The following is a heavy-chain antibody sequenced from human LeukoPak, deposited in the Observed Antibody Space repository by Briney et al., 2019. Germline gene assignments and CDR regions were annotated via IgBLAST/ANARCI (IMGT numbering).Heavy chain of an antibody. CDR3: ARRRAGTTYYGMDV. CDR1: GGSISSSSYY. Sequence: SETLSLTCTVSGGSISSSSYYWGWIRQPPGKGLEWIGSIYYSGSTYYNPSLKSRVTIPVDTSKNQFSLKLSSVTAADTAVYYCARRRAGTTYYGMDVWGQGTTVTVSS. D-gene: IGHD6-13*01. J-gene: IGHJ6*02. CDR2: IYYSGST. V-gene: IGHV4-39*01.